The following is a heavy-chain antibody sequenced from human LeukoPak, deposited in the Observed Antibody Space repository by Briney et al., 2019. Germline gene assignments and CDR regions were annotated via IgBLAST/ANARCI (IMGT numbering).Heavy chain of an antibody. CDR1: RGSISSYY. Sequence: SETLSLTCAVSRGSISSYYWSWIRQPPGKGLEWIGYIYYSGSPNYNPSLRSRVTISVDMSKNQFSLKLSSVTAADTAIYYCARGLTSYSRSSYWFDPWGQGTLVTVSS. J-gene: IGHJ5*02. CDR3: ARGLTSYSRSSYWFDP. D-gene: IGHD6-6*01. CDR2: IYYSGSP. V-gene: IGHV4-59*01.